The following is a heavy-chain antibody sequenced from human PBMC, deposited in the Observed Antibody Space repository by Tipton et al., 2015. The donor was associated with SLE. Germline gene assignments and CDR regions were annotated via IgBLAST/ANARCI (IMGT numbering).Heavy chain of an antibody. CDR1: DGSISSYY. J-gene: IGHJ2*01. CDR2: IYHRGST. CDR3: AREVGVTTDRWYFDL. Sequence: TLSLTCTVSDGSISSYYWSWIRQPPGKGLEWIASIYHRGSTYYNLSLKNRVTILIDTSKNQFSLKLNSVTAADTALYYCAREVGVTTDRWYFDLWGRGTLVTVSS. D-gene: IGHD1-26*01. V-gene: IGHV4-59*04.